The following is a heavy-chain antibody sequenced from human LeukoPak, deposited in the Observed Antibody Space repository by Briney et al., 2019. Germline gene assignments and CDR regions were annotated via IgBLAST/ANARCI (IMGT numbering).Heavy chain of an antibody. CDR3: VSGISLAHWHSFDN. CDR1: GYIFTNYA. J-gene: IGHJ4*02. V-gene: IGHV1-3*01. CDR2: ISAGSGNT. Sequence: ASVKVSCKASGYIFTNYAMHWVRQAPGQRIEWLGWISAGSGNTKYSQKFQGRVTITRDTSASTAYMELSGLRSEDTALYYCVSGISLAHWHSFDNWGQGTLGTVSS. D-gene: IGHD2-15*01.